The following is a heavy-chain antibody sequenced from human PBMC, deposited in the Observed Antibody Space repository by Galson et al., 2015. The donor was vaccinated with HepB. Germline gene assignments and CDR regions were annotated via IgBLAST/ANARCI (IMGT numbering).Heavy chain of an antibody. CDR2: TRSKAYSFAT. V-gene: IGHV3-73*01. CDR1: GFVFSASA. J-gene: IGHJ4*02. D-gene: IGHD4-17*01. Sequence: SLRLSCAASGFVFSASAMHWVRQASGKGLEWVGRTRSKAYSFATEYAASVKGRFTISRHDSRNTAYLQMNSLNTEDTAVHYCTRRSDYGDYVDYWGQGTLVTVSS. CDR3: TRRSDYGDYVDY.